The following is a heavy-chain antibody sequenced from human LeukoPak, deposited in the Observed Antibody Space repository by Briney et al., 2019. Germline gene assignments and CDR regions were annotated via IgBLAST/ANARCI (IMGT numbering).Heavy chain of an antibody. CDR3: ARGTTIFGVVPTDY. J-gene: IGHJ4*02. CDR1: GGSFSGYY. D-gene: IGHD3-3*01. V-gene: IGHV4-34*01. Sequence: SETLSLTCAVYGGSFSGYYWSWIRQPPGKGLEWIGEINHSGSTNYNPSLKSRVTISVDTSKNQFSLKLSSVTAADTAVYYCARGTTIFGVVPTDYWGQGTLVTVSS. CDR2: INHSGST.